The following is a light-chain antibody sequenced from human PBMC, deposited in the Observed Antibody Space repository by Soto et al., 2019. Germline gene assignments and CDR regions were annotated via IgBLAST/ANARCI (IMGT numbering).Light chain of an antibody. CDR2: DAS. CDR3: QQSYSIPRT. CDR1: QSINTY. V-gene: IGKV1-39*01. Sequence: EIQMTQSPSSLSASIWDRATLSFRASQSINTYVDWYQQRPGQAPKLLIYDASTLQSGVPGRFSGSGSGRDFTLTISSLQPEDFATYYCQQSYSIPRTFGGGTKVDIK. J-gene: IGKJ4*02.